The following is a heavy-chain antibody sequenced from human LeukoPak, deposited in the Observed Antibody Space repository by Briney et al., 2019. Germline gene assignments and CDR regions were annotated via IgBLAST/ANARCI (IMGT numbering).Heavy chain of an antibody. V-gene: IGHV3-43*01. CDR3: AKASYYYGSGSYYNFDY. CDR2: ISWDGGST. D-gene: IGHD3-10*01. J-gene: IGHJ4*02. Sequence: GGSLRLSCAASGFTFDDYTMHWVRQAPGKGLEWVSLISWDGGSTHYADSVKGRFTISRDNSKNSLYLQMNSLRTEDTALYYCAKASYYYGSGSYYNFDYWGQGTLVTVSS. CDR1: GFTFDDYT.